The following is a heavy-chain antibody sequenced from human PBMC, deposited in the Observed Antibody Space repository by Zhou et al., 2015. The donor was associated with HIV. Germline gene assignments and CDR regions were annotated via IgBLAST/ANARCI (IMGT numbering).Heavy chain of an antibody. J-gene: IGHJ2*01. D-gene: IGHD2-21*01. Sequence: QVQLVESGGGVVQPGRSLRLSCAASGFTFSSYGMHWVRQAPGKGLEWVAVIWYDLSNKYYADSVKGRFTISRDNAKNSLYLQMNSLRAEDTAVYYCARVKRAYCGGDCYHWYFDLWGRGTLVTVSS. CDR3: ARVKRAYCGGDCYHWYFDL. CDR1: GFTFSSYG. CDR2: IWYDLSNK. V-gene: IGHV3-33*01.